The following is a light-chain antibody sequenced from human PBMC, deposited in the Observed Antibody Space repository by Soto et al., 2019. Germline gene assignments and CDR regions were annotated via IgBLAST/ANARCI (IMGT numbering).Light chain of an antibody. CDR3: SSYTRSNTGV. Sequence: QSALTQPASVSGSPGQSITISCTGTSSDVGGYNYVSWYQQHPGKAPKLMIYDVSNRPSGVSNRFSGSKSGNTASLTISGLQTEDEADYYCSSYTRSNTGVFGGGTKPTVL. CDR2: DVS. V-gene: IGLV2-14*03. CDR1: SSDVGGYNY. J-gene: IGLJ3*02.